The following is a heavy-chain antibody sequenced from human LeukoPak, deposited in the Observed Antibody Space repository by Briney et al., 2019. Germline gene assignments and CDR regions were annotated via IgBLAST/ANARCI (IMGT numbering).Heavy chain of an antibody. CDR2: ISSSSSSYI. J-gene: IGHJ4*02. Sequence: GGSLRLSCAASGFTFSSYSMNWVRQAPGKGLEWVSSISSSSSSYIYYADSVKGRFTISRDNAKNSLYLQMNSLRAEDTAVYYCATIGPGATTIDYWGQGTLVTVSS. D-gene: IGHD1-26*01. V-gene: IGHV3-21*01. CDR1: GFTFSSYS. CDR3: ATIGPGATTIDY.